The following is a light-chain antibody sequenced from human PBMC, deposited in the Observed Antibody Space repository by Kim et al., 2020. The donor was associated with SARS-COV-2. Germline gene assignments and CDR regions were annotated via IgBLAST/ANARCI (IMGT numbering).Light chain of an antibody. CDR3: LQHNTYPIT. CDR1: QGINSY. V-gene: IGKV1-9*01. J-gene: IGKJ5*01. Sequence: DIQLTQSPSFLSASVGDRVTITCRASQGINSYLAWYQQKPGTAPNLLIYAASTLQGGVPSRFSGSGSGTEFTLTISGLQPEDFATYFCLQHNTYPITFGQGTRLEIK. CDR2: AAS.